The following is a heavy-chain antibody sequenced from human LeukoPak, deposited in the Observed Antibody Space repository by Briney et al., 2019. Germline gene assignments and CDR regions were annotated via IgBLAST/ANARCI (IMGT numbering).Heavy chain of an antibody. J-gene: IGHJ4*02. V-gene: IGHV3-21*04. CDR3: ARVKYYYDSSGYYEYYFDY. D-gene: IGHD3-22*01. CDR2: ISSSSSYI. Sequence: GGSLRLSCAASGFTFSSYSMNWVRQAPGKGLEWVSSISSSSSYIYYADSVKGRSTISRDNAKNSLYLQMNSLRAEDTAVYFCARVKYYYDSSGYYEYYFDYWGQGTLVTVSS. CDR1: GFTFSSYS.